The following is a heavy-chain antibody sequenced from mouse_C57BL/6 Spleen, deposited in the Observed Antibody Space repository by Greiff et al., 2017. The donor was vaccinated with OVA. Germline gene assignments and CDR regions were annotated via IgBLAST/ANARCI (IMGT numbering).Heavy chain of an antibody. J-gene: IGHJ2*01. CDR2: IDPNSGGT. CDR1: GYTFTSYW. D-gene: IGHD1-1*01. Sequence: QVQLKQPGAELVKPGASVKLSCKASGYTFTSYWMHWVKQRPGRGLEWIGRIDPNSGGTKYNEKFKSKATLTVDKPSSTAYMQLSSLTSEDSAVYYCASTLPPYYYGSSYEGDYWGQGTTLTVSS. V-gene: IGHV1-72*01. CDR3: ASTLPPYYYGSSYEGDY.